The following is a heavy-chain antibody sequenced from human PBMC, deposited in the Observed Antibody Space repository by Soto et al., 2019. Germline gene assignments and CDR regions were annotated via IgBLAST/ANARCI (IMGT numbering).Heavy chain of an antibody. CDR2: IYYSGST. D-gene: IGHD3-22*01. J-gene: IGHJ5*02. CDR1: GGSISSGGYY. V-gene: IGHV4-31*03. Sequence: QVQLQESGPGLVKPSQTLSLTCTVSGGSISSGGYYWSWIGQHPGKGLEWIGYIYYSGSTYYNPSLKSRVTISVDTSKNQFSLKLSSVTAADTAVYYCARRSMRVMAGFDPWGQGTLVTVSS. CDR3: ARRSMRVMAGFDP.